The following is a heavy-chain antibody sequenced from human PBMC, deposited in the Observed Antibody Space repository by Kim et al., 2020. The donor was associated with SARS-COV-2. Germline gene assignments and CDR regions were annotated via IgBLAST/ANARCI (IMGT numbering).Heavy chain of an antibody. CDR3: ARVLVPPDYYYYYMDV. Sequence: ASVKVSCKASGYTFTSYGISWVRQAPGQGLEWMGWISAYNGNTNYAQKLQGRVTMTTDTSTSTAYMELRSLRSDDTAVYYCARVLVPPDYYYYYMDVWGKGTTVTVSS. CDR2: ISAYNGNT. V-gene: IGHV1-18*01. J-gene: IGHJ6*03. D-gene: IGHD2-21*01. CDR1: GYTFTSYG.